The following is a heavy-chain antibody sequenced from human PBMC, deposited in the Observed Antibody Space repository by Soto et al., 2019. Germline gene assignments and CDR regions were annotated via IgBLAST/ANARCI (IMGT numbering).Heavy chain of an antibody. V-gene: IGHV4-4*02. Sequence: SETLSLTCAVSGGSISSSNCWSWVRQPPGKGLEWIGEIYHSGSTNFDPSLKSRVTISVDKSKNQFSLKLNSVTAADTAVYYCARVSGSYYYGMDVWGQGTTVTVSS. CDR3: ARVSGSYYYGMDV. J-gene: IGHJ6*02. CDR1: GGSISSSNC. CDR2: IYHSGST.